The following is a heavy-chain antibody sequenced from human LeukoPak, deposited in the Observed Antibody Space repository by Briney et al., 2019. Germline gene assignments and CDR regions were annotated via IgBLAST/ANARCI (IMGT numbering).Heavy chain of an antibody. CDR1: GFTFSSYA. D-gene: IGHD2-2*01. V-gene: IGHV3-64D*06. Sequence: GGSLRLSCSASGFTFSSYAMHWVRQAPGKGLEYVSAISSNGGSTYYADSVKARFTISRDNSKNTLYLQMSSLRDEDTAVYYCARGETSSYDYWGQGTLVTVSS. CDR3: ARGETSSYDY. CDR2: ISSNGGST. J-gene: IGHJ4*02.